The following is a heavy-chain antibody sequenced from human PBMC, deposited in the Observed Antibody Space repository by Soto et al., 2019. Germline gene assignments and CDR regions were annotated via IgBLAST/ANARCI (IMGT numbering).Heavy chain of an antibody. CDR2: IYYSGST. D-gene: IGHD2-15*01. CDR1: GGSISSSSYY. V-gene: IGHV4-39*01. CDR3: ASSLGYCSGGSCQSDY. J-gene: IGHJ4*02. Sequence: QLQLQESGPGLVKPSETLSLTCTVSGGSISSSSYYWGWIRQPPGKGLEWIGSIYYSGSTYYNQPLKSRVTISVDTSKNQFSLKLSSVTAADTAVYYCASSLGYCSGGSCQSDYWGQGTLVTVSS.